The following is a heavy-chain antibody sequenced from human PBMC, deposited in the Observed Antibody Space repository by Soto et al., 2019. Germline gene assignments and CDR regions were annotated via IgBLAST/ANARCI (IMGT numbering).Heavy chain of an antibody. V-gene: IGHV4-34*01. Sequence: SETLSLTCAVYGGPLSGYYWSWIRQPPGKGLEWIGEIYHSGSTNYNPSLKSRVTISIDTSKNQFSLKLSSVTAADTAVYYCARGYDGSGYYPPLLDYWGQGTLVTVSS. CDR3: ARGYDGSGYYPPLLDY. CDR2: IYHSGST. D-gene: IGHD3-22*01. CDR1: GGPLSGYY. J-gene: IGHJ4*02.